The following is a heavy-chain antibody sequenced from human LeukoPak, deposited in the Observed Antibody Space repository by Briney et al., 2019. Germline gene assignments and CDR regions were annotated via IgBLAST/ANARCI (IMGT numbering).Heavy chain of an antibody. Sequence: ASVKVSCKASGYNFIFSAIHWVRQAPGQRLEWMGWINAGNGNTKYSEDFQGRVTITRDTSATTAYMELINLNSEDMAVYYCARDSVGATKYFDYWGQGTLVTVSS. CDR1: GYNFIFSA. J-gene: IGHJ4*02. V-gene: IGHV1-3*03. CDR2: INAGNGNT. D-gene: IGHD1-26*01. CDR3: ARDSVGATKYFDY.